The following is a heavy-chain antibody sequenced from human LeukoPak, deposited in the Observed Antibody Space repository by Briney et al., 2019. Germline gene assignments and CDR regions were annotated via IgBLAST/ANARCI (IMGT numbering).Heavy chain of an antibody. Sequence: GGSLRLSCAASGITFRSYGMHWVRQAPGKGLEWVAVISYDGSHKYYADSVKGRFSISRDNSKNTLYLQMNSLRADDTAVYYCAKDAGGYSSSWDAFDIWGQGTMVTVSS. CDR1: GITFRSYG. J-gene: IGHJ3*02. CDR2: ISYDGSHK. CDR3: AKDAGGYSSSWDAFDI. V-gene: IGHV3-30*18. D-gene: IGHD6-13*01.